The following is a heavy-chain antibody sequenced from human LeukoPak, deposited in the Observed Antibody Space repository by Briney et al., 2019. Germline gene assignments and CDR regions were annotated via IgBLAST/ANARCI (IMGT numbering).Heavy chain of an antibody. V-gene: IGHV4-39*01. J-gene: IGHJ5*02. Sequence: SETLSLTCTVSGGSISSSSYYWGWIRQPPGKGLEWIGSIYYSGSTYYNPSLKSRVTISVDTSKNQFSLKLSSVTAVDTAVYYCAFSAVWYHWFDPWGQGTLVTVSS. CDR2: IYYSGST. D-gene: IGHD6-13*01. CDR3: AFSAVWYHWFDP. CDR1: GGSISSSSYY.